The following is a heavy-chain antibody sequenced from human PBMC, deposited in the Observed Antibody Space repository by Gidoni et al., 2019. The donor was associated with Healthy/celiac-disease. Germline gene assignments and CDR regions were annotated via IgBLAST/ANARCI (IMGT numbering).Heavy chain of an antibody. CDR1: GGSLSSGSYY. CDR2: IYTSGST. CDR3: ARVAVLRYFDWSPHIDY. J-gene: IGHJ4*02. D-gene: IGHD3-9*01. V-gene: IGHV4-61*02. Sequence: QVQLQESGPGLVKPSQTLSLTCTASGGSLSSGSYYWSWIRQPAGKGLEWIGRIYTSGSTNYNPSLKSRVTISVDTSKNQFSLKLSSVTAADTAVYYCARVAVLRYFDWSPHIDYWGQGTLVTVSS.